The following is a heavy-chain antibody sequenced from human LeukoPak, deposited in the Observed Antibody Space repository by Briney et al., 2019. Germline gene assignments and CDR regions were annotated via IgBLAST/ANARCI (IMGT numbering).Heavy chain of an antibody. J-gene: IGHJ4*02. Sequence: PGGSLRLSCAASGFTFSSYSMNWVRQAPGKGLEWVSSISSSSSYIYYADSVKGRFTISRDNAKNSLYLQMNSLRAEDTAVYYCARVPYYDSSGYPDDYWGQGTLVTVSS. V-gene: IGHV3-21*01. CDR1: GFTFSSYS. D-gene: IGHD3-22*01. CDR3: ARVPYYDSSGYPDDY. CDR2: ISSSSSYI.